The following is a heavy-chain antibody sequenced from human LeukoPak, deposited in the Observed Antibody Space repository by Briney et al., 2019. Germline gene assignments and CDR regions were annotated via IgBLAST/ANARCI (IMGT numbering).Heavy chain of an antibody. CDR2: IYHSGGT. J-gene: IGHJ4*02. CDR1: GGSISSSNW. CDR3: ARAWGAAAGLGFDY. Sequence: SETLSLTCAVSGGSISSSNWWSWVRQPPGKGLEWIGEIYHSGGTNYNPSLKSRVTISVDKSKNQFSLKLSSVTAADTAVYYCARAWGAAAGLGFDYWGQGTLVTVSS. D-gene: IGHD6-13*01. V-gene: IGHV4-4*02.